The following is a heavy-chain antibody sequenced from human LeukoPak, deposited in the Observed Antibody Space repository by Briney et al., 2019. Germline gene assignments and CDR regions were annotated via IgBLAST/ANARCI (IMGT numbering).Heavy chain of an antibody. Sequence: SQTLSLTCTVSGGSISSGGYYWSWIRQHPGKGLEWIGYIYYSGSTYYNPSLKSRVTISVDTSKNQFSLKLSSVTAADTAVYYCARVGILTGYCFDYWGQGTLVTVSS. D-gene: IGHD3-9*01. CDR3: ARVGILTGYCFDY. J-gene: IGHJ4*02. CDR1: GGSISSGGYY. CDR2: IYYSGST. V-gene: IGHV4-31*03.